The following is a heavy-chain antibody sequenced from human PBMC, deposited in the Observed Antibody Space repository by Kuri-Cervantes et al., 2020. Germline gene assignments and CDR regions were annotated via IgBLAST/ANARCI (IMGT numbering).Heavy chain of an antibody. CDR2: ISYDGSNT. Sequence: LSLTCAASGFTFNSCGMHWVRQAPGKGLEWVTVISYDGSNTYYADSVKGRFTISRDNSKDTLYLQMNSLRAEDTAVYYCAKGDPTQWLVRLDCWGQGTLVTVSS. CDR1: GFTFNSCG. D-gene: IGHD6-19*01. CDR3: AKGDPTQWLVRLDC. J-gene: IGHJ4*02. V-gene: IGHV3-30*18.